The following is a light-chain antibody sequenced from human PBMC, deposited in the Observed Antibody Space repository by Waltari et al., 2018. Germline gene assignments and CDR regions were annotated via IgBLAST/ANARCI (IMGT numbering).Light chain of an antibody. Sequence: QSALTQPASVSGSPGQSITVSCTATSRDLGVYDFVSWYQHHPGQAPKLIIYDVFKRPSGVSNRFSGSKSGNTASLSISGLQADDEGDYYCTSSTFSSPLFGGGTKLTVL. CDR1: SRDLGVYDF. CDR2: DVF. CDR3: TSSTFSSPL. J-gene: IGLJ2*01. V-gene: IGLV2-14*03.